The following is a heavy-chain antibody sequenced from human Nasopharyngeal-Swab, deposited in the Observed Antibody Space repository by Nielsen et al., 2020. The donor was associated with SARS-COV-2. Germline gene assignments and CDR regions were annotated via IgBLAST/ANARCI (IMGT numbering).Heavy chain of an antibody. V-gene: IGHV3-53*01. CDR3: ARGNSGWSLNYYYYGMDV. CDR2: IYGGGST. CDR1: RFTVSSNY. Sequence: GESLKISCAASRFTVSSNYMSWVRQAPGKGLEWVSLIYGGGSTYYADSVKGRFTISRDNSKNTLYLHMNSLRADDTAVYYCARGNSGWSLNYYYYGMDVWGQGTTVTVSS. D-gene: IGHD6-19*01. J-gene: IGHJ6*02.